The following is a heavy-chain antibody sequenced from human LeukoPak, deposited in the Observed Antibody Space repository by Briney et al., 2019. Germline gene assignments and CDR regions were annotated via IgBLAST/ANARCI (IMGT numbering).Heavy chain of an antibody. CDR3: ASSPIITGTTDWFDP. D-gene: IGHD1-20*01. Sequence: ASVKVSCKASGYTFTGYYMHWVRQAPGQGLEWMGRINPNSGGTNYEQKFQGRVTMTRDTSISTAYMELSRLRSDDTAVYYCASSPIITGTTDWFDPWGQGTLVTVSS. CDR2: INPNSGGT. J-gene: IGHJ5*02. CDR1: GYTFTGYY. V-gene: IGHV1-2*06.